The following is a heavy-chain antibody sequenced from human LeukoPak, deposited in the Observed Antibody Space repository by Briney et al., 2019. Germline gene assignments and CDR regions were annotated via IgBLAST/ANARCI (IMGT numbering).Heavy chain of an antibody. D-gene: IGHD1-20*01. V-gene: IGHV4-39*01. CDR2: IYYSGST. Sequence: SETLSLTCTVSGGSISSSSYYWRWIRQPPGKGLEWIGSIYYSGSTYYNPSLKSRVTISVDTSKNQFSLKLSSVTAADTAVYYCARHPYNSNPGALGWGGRFDLWARGTLVTVSS. J-gene: IGHJ2*01. CDR1: GGSISSSSYY. CDR3: ARHPYNSNPGALGWGGRFDL.